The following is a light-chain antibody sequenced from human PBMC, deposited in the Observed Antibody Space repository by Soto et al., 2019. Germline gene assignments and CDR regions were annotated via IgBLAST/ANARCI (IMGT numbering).Light chain of an antibody. Sequence: QLVLTQSPSASASLGASVKLTCTLSSGHSSYAIAWLQQQPEKGPRYLMKLNSAGSHNKGDGIPDRFSGSSSGAERYLTISSLQSEDEADYYCQTWGTGIRVFGGGTKLTVL. CDR1: SGHSSYA. CDR2: LNSAGSH. V-gene: IGLV4-69*01. CDR3: QTWGTGIRV. J-gene: IGLJ2*01.